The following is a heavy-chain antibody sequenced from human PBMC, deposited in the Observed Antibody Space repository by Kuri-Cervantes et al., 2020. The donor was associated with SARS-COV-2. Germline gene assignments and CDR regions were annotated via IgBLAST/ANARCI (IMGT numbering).Heavy chain of an antibody. J-gene: IGHJ4*02. CDR1: GFTFSSYS. D-gene: IGHD2-2*01. CDR2: ISSSSSYI. V-gene: IGHV3-21*01. Sequence: GESLKISCAASGFTFSSYSMNWVRQAPGKGLEWVSSISSSSSYIYYADSVKGRFTISRDNAKNSLYLQMNSLRAEDTAVYYCARGRRDIVVVPAATPRGFDYWGQGILVTVSS. CDR3: ARGRRDIVVVPAATPRGFDY.